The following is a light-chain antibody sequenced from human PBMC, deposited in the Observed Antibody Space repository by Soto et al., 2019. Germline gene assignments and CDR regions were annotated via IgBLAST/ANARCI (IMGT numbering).Light chain of an antibody. J-gene: IGKJ1*01. V-gene: IGKV4-1*01. CDR2: WAS. CDR3: QQYYSTPQT. CDR1: QSVLYSFNNKNY. Sequence: DIVMSQSQDSLAVSLGERATINCKSSQSVLYSFNNKNYLAWYQVKPGQPPKLLIYWASTRESGVPDRFSGSGSATDFTLTISSLQAEDVAVYYCQQYYSTPQTFGQGTKVDI.